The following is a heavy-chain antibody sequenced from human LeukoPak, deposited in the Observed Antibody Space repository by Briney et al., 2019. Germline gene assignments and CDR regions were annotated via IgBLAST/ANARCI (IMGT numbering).Heavy chain of an antibody. CDR1: GYTFTGYY. CDR2: INPNSGGT. CDR3: ARSPYALSSSWTGPYYFDY. D-gene: IGHD6-13*01. Sequence: GASVKVSCKASGYTFTGYYMHWVRQAPGQELEWMGWINPNSGGTNYAQKFQGRVTMTRDTSISTAYMELSRLRSDDTAVYYCARSPYALSSSWTGPYYFDYWGQGTLVTVSS. J-gene: IGHJ4*02. V-gene: IGHV1-2*02.